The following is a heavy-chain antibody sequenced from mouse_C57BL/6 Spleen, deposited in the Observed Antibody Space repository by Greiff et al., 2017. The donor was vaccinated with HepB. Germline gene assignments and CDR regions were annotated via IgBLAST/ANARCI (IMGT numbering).Heavy chain of an antibody. CDR2: IYPGDGDT. Sequence: VQLQQSGAELVKPGASVKISCKASGYAFSSYWMNWVKQRPGKGLEWIGQIYPGDGDTNYNGKFKGKATLTADTSSSTAYMQLSSLTSEDSAVYFCARGDYYGSRRDWYFDVWGTGTTVTVSS. V-gene: IGHV1-80*01. CDR1: GYAFSSYW. J-gene: IGHJ1*03. CDR3: ARGDYYGSRRDWYFDV. D-gene: IGHD1-1*01.